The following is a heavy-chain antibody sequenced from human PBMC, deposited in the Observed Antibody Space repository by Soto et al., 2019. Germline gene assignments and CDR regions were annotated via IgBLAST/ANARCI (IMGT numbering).Heavy chain of an antibody. CDR1: GFTFSSYA. Sequence: EVQLLESGGGLVQPGGSLRLSCAASGFTFSSYAVSWVRQAPGKGLEWVSAISGSGGSTYYADSVKGRFTISRDNSKNTVYLQMNSLRAEDTAVYYCAKGHGSGWYRGSFDIWGQGTMVTVSS. V-gene: IGHV3-23*01. CDR3: AKGHGSGWYRGSFDI. J-gene: IGHJ3*02. CDR2: ISGSGGST. D-gene: IGHD6-19*01.